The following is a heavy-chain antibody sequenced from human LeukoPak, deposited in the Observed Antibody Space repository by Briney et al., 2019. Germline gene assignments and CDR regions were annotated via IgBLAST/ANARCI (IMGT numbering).Heavy chain of an antibody. J-gene: IGHJ5*02. D-gene: IGHD3-3*01. Sequence: SETLSLTCSVSGGSINSDRYYWSWIRQPAGKGLEWIGYIYYSGSTNYNPSLKSRVTISVDTSKNQFSLKLSSVTAADTAVYYCARSTPIFGVVRKSGAWFDPWGQGTLVTVSS. CDR2: IYYSGST. CDR1: GGSINSDRYY. V-gene: IGHV4-61*10. CDR3: ARSTPIFGVVRKSGAWFDP.